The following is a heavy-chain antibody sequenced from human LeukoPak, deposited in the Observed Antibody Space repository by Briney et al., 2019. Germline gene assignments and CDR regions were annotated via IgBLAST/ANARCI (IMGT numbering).Heavy chain of an antibody. CDR2: IDHSGGT. D-gene: IGHD6-13*01. V-gene: IGHV4-34*01. CDR1: GGSFSGYY. Sequence: SETLSLTCAVYGGSFSGYYWSWIRQPPGKGLEWIGEIDHSGGTKYNPSLKSRVTISVDTSESQFSLKLNSVTAADTAVYYCARGVYIAAAQYGYWGQGTLVTVSS. CDR3: ARGVYIAAAQYGY. J-gene: IGHJ4*02.